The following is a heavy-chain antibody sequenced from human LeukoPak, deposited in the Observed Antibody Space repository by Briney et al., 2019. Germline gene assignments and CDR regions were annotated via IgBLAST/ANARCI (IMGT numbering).Heavy chain of an antibody. CDR3: AKHSGSSGWYNDY. CDR2: IYHSGST. D-gene: IGHD6-19*01. V-gene: IGHV4-4*02. Sequence: SGTLSLTCAVSRGSISSNNWWSWVRQPPGKRLEWIAEIYHSGSTNYNPSLKSRVTISVDKSKNQFSLKLSSVTAEDTAVYYCAKHSGSSGWYNDYWGQGTLVTVSS. J-gene: IGHJ4*02. CDR1: RGSISSNNW.